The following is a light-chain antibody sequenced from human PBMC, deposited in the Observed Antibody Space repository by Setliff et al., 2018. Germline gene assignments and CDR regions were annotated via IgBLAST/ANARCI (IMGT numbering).Light chain of an antibody. CDR3: LSYTSKTTHAL. Sequence: QSALTQPAAVSGSPGQSITISCAGTSSDVGGYNYVSWYQQHPGKAPKLMIYEVTKRPPGVSDRFSGSKSGNTASLTISGLQAEDEADYYCLSYTSKTTHALFAGGTK. J-gene: IGLJ2*01. CDR1: SSDVGGYNY. V-gene: IGLV2-14*01. CDR2: EVT.